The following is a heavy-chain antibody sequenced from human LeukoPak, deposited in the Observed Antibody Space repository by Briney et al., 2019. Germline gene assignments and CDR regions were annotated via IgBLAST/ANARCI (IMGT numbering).Heavy chain of an antibody. CDR1: GGSISSGSYY. J-gene: IGHJ6*02. CDR2: IYTSGST. V-gene: IGHV4-61*02. CDR3: ARDLRAVAGVYYYYGMDV. Sequence: SETLSLTCTVSGGSISSGSYYWSWIRQPAGKGLEWIGRIYTSGSTNYNPSLKSRVTISVDTSKNQFSLKLSSVTAADTAVYYCARDLRAVAGVYYYYGMDVWGQGTTVTVSS. D-gene: IGHD6-19*01.